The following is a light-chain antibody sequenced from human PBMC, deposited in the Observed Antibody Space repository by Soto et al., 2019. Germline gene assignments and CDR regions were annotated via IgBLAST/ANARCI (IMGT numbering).Light chain of an antibody. J-gene: IGKJ1*01. Sequence: EIVLTQSPGTLSLSPGERATLSCRASQSVSSSYLVWYQQKPGQAPRLLIYGASSRATGIPDRFSGSGSGTDFTLTISRLEPEDFAVYYCQQYGSSRTFGQGTKV. V-gene: IGKV3-20*01. CDR1: QSVSSSY. CDR3: QQYGSSRT. CDR2: GAS.